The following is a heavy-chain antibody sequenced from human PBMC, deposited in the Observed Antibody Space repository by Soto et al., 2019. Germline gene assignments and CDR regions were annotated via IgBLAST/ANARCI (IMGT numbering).Heavy chain of an antibody. V-gene: IGHV3-23*01. Sequence: GGPLRLSCAGSGFTFSAYGMSWVRQAPGKGLEWVSGISVSGTSTYYADSVKGRFTISRDNSKNTLYLQMKRLRAEDTALYYCAKDWTRGSGGYPDYFDYWGQGTLVTVSS. J-gene: IGHJ4*02. D-gene: IGHD3-10*01. CDR2: ISVSGTST. CDR1: GFTFSAYG. CDR3: AKDWTRGSGGYPDYFDY.